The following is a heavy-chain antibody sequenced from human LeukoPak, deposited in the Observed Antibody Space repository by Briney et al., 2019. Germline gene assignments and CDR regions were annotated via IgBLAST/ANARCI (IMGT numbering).Heavy chain of an antibody. CDR1: GFTFGNAW. CDR3: TTDWYYDQLPDI. CDR2: IKSKTDGGTT. Sequence: GGSLRLSCAASGFTFGNAWMSWVRQAPGKGLEWVGRIKSKTDGGTTDYAAPVKGRFTISRDDSKNTLYLQMNSLKTEDTAVYYCTTDWYYDQLPDIWGQGTMVTVSS. J-gene: IGHJ3*02. D-gene: IGHD3-22*01. V-gene: IGHV3-15*01.